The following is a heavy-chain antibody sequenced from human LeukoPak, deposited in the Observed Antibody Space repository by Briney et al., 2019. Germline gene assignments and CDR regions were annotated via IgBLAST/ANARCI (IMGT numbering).Heavy chain of an antibody. CDR3: ATDEANCSGGSCYSFTY. Sequence: GGSLRLSYAASGFPFSSYVMSWVRQTPGKGLQWVSTITDTGDATYYADSVKGRFTISRDNSRNTLYLQMDSLRAEDAAVYHCATDEANCSGGSCYSFTYWGQGTLVTVSS. CDR2: ITDTGDAT. CDR1: GFPFSSYV. J-gene: IGHJ4*02. V-gene: IGHV3-23*01. D-gene: IGHD2-15*01.